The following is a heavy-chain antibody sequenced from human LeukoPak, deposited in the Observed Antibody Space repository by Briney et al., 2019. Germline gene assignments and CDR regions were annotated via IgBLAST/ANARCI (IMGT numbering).Heavy chain of an antibody. CDR1: GGPFTGYY. CDR2: INHGEST. Sequence: SETLSLTCAASGGPFTGYYWNWIRQPPGKGLEWIGEINHGESTTYNPSLKSRVTMSIDTSKNQFSLNLISVTAADTAVYYCARGRLARNWFDPWGQGTLVTVSS. CDR3: ARGRLARNWFDP. J-gene: IGHJ5*02. V-gene: IGHV4-34*01.